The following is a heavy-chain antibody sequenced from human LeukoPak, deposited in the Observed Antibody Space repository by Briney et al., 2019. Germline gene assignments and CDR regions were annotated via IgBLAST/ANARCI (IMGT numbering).Heavy chain of an antibody. D-gene: IGHD6-19*01. CDR1: GFTFSSYA. Sequence: GGSLRPSCAASGFTFSSYAMSWVRQAPGKGLEWVSAISGSGGSTYYADSVKGRFTISRDNSKNTLYLQMNSLRAEDTAVYYCAKGTQPSSGWYLGGPVARTWNHYFDYWGQGTLVTVSS. V-gene: IGHV3-23*01. J-gene: IGHJ4*02. CDR2: ISGSGGST. CDR3: AKGTQPSSGWYLGGPVARTWNHYFDY.